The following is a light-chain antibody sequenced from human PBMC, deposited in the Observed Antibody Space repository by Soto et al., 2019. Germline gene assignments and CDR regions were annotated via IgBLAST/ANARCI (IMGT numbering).Light chain of an antibody. CDR1: SSDVGGYKY. J-gene: IGLJ1*01. V-gene: IGLV2-14*01. CDR2: DVT. Sequence: QSVLTQPASVSGSPGQSITISCTGTSSDVGGYKYVSWYQQHPGKVPKLLIYDVTDRPSGVSSRFSGSQSGSTASLTISGLQAEDEADYYCSSYTSSGTYVFGTGTKVTVL. CDR3: SSYTSSGTYV.